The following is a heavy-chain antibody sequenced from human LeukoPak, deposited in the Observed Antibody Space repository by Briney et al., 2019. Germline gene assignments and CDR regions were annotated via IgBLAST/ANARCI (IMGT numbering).Heavy chain of an antibody. CDR3: ARDHRQAGWVFDY. CDR2: IYSGGST. V-gene: IGHV3-66*01. J-gene: IGHJ4*02. Sequence: GGSLRLSCEASGFTVSSNYMSWVRQAPGKGLEWVSVIYSGGSTYYADSVKGRFTISRDNSKNTLYLQMNSLRAEDTAVYYCARDHRQAGWVFDYWGQGTLVTVSS. CDR1: GFTVSSNY. D-gene: IGHD6-19*01.